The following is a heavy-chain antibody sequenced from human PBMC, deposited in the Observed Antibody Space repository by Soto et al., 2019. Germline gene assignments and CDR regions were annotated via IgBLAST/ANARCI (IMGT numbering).Heavy chain of an antibody. Sequence: GAEVKKPGASVKVSCKGSGYAFTTYGITWVRQAPGQGLEWMGWISAHNGNTNYAQKLQGRVTVTRDTSTSTAYMELRSLRSDDTAVYYCARGRYGDYWGQGALVTVSS. J-gene: IGHJ4*02. CDR1: GYAFTTYG. CDR3: ARGRYGDY. D-gene: IGHD1-1*01. CDR2: ISAHNGNT. V-gene: IGHV1-18*01.